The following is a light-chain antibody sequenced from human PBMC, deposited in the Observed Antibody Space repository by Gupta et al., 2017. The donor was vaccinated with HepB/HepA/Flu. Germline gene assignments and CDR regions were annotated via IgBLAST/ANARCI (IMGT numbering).Light chain of an antibody. Sequence: DIQLTQSPSSLSVSVGDRVTITCRSSQSITCCFNWYQQKPGKAPKLLIYNTSYLHNGVPSRFSGGGCGTDFTLTISSLQPEDVATYYCQQTYSLVSFGPGTKVDI. V-gene: IGKV1-39*01. CDR3: QQTYSLVS. CDR2: NTS. CDR1: QSITCC. J-gene: IGKJ3*01.